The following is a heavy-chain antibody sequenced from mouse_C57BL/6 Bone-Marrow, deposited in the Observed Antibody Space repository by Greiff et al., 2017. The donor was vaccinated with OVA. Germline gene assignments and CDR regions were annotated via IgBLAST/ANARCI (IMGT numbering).Heavy chain of an antibody. CDR2: IYPGGGYT. J-gene: IGHJ2*01. CDR3: ARGGGTWFYY. D-gene: IGHD4-1*01. Sequence: QVQLQQSGAELVRPGTSVKMSCKASGYTFTNYWIGWAKQRPGHGLEWIGDIYPGGGYTNYNEKFKGKATLTADKSSSTAYMQFSSLTSEDSAICDCARGGGTWFYYWGQGTTLTVSS. CDR1: GYTFTNYW. V-gene: IGHV1-63*01.